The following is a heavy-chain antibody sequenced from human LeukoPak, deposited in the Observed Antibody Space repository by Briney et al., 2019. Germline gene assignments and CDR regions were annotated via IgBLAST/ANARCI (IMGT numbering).Heavy chain of an antibody. D-gene: IGHD3-22*01. V-gene: IGHV3-30*18. CDR2: ISYDGSNK. J-gene: IGHJ4*02. CDR1: GFTFSSYG. CDR3: AKDWEYDSSSFDY. Sequence: GGSLRPSCAASGFTFSSYGMPWVRQAPGKGLEWVAIISYDGSNKYYADSVKGRFTISRDNSKNTLYLQMNSLRAEDTAVYYCAKDWEYDSSSFDYWGQGTLVTVSS.